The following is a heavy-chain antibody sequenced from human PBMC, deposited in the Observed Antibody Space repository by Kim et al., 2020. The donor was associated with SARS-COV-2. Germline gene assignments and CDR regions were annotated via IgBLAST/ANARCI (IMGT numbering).Heavy chain of an antibody. CDR3: ARVYSGYDGHPDAFDI. V-gene: IGHV3-11*05. CDR1: GFTFSDYY. D-gene: IGHD5-12*01. CDR2: ISSSSYT. Sequence: GGSLRLSCAASGFTFSDYYMSWIRQAPGKGLEWVSYISSSSYTNYADSVKGRFTISRDNAKNSLYLQMNSLRAEDTAVYYCARVYSGYDGHPDAFDIWGQGTMVTVSS. J-gene: IGHJ3*02.